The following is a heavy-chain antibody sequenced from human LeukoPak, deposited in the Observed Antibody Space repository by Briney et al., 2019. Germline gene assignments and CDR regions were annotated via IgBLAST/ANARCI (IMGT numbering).Heavy chain of an antibody. CDR2: IYYSGST. CDR1: GGSISSGGYY. CDR3: ARGRAGTTTGTSFDY. J-gene: IGHJ4*02. V-gene: IGHV4-31*03. Sequence: SETLSLTCTVSGGSISSGGYYWSWIRQHPGKGLEWIGYIYYSGSTYYNPSLKSRVTISVDTSKNQFSLKLSSVTAADTAVYYCARGRAGTTTGTSFDYWGQGTLVTVSS. D-gene: IGHD1-7*01.